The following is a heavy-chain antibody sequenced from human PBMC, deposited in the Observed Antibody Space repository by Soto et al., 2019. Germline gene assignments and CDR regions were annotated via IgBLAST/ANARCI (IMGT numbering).Heavy chain of an antibody. Sequence: GGSLRLSCAASGFTFGGSWMSWVRQAPGKGLEWLAPIKFDDSEKKYVDSVKGRFTISRDNTKNSLYLQMDSLRAEDPARYYCARSVGATGDYWARGTLVTVS. CDR3: ARSVGATGDY. V-gene: IGHV3-7*01. CDR1: GFTFGGSW. D-gene: IGHD1-26*01. CDR2: IKFDDSEK. J-gene: IGHJ4*02.